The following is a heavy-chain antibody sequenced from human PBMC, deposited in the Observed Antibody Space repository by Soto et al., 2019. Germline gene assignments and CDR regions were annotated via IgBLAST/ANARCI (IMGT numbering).Heavy chain of an antibody. CDR1: GGAFTNYS. V-gene: IGHV1-69*08. CDR2: IIPLHNTS. J-gene: IGHJ6*04. CDR3: AIWSNWNPLYYRGMDV. D-gene: IGHD1-20*01. Sequence: SVKVSCKVSGGAFTNYSLNWVRHAPGQGLEWLGGIIPLHNTSNYSLKLLGRGSVTADISSNTVYMHLSGLTSDDTATYYCAIWSNWNPLYYRGMDVWGEGTTVTVSS.